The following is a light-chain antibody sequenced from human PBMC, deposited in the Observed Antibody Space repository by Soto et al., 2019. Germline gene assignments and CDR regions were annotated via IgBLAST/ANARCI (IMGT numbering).Light chain of an antibody. V-gene: IGKV1-39*01. CDR3: QQSSSTPPMYS. CDR1: QSIRRH. CDR2: GAS. Sequence: DIPMTQSPSSLSASVGDRVTITCRASQSIRRHLNWYQQKPGKAPKLLIYGASSLQSGIPSRFSGSGSGTDFTLTITSLQPEDFATYFCQQSSSTPPMYSFGQGTKLEIK. J-gene: IGKJ2*01.